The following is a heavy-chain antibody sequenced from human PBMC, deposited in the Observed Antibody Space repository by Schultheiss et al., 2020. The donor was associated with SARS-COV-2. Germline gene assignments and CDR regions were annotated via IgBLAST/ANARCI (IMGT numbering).Heavy chain of an antibody. J-gene: IGHJ6*03. D-gene: IGHD2-2*01. V-gene: IGHV4-61*05. Sequence: SETLSLTCTVSGGSISSSSYYWGWIRQPPGKGLEWIGYIYYSGSTNYNPSLKSRVTISVDTSKNQFSLKLSSVTAADTAVYYCARGIPAAMYYYYYYMDVWGKGTTVTVSS. CDR3: ARGIPAAMYYYYYYMDV. CDR2: IYYSGST. CDR1: GGSISSSSYY.